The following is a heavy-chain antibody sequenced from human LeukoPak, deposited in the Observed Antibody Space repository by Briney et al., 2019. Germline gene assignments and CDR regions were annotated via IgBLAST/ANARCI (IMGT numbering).Heavy chain of an antibody. CDR2: INHSGST. J-gene: IGHJ4*02. Sequence: SETLSLTCAVYGGSFSGYYWSWIRQPPGKGLEWIGEINHSGSTNYNPSLKSRVTISVDTSKNQFSLKLSSVTAADTAVYYCARHEGVVAATFFDYWGQGTLVTVSS. CDR3: ARHEGVVAATFFDY. CDR1: GGSFSGYY. D-gene: IGHD2-15*01. V-gene: IGHV4-34*01.